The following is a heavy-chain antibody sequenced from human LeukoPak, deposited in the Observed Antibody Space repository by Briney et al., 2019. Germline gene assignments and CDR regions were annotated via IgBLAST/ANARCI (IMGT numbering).Heavy chain of an antibody. Sequence: SETPSLTCTVSGGSISSGSYYWSWIRQPAGKGLEWIGRIYTSGSTNYNPSLKSRVTISVDTSKNQFSLKLSSVTAADTAVYYCARVNGDYTFYYMDVWGKGTTVTVSS. J-gene: IGHJ6*03. V-gene: IGHV4-61*02. CDR2: IYTSGST. CDR1: GGSISSGSYY. CDR3: ARVNGDYTFYYMDV. D-gene: IGHD4-17*01.